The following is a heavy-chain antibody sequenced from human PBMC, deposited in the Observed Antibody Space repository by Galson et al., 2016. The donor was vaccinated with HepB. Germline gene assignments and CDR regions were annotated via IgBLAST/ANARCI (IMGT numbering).Heavy chain of an antibody. CDR3: ARSSFGVSNP. CDR2: ISAANDNT. D-gene: IGHD3-3*01. V-gene: IGHV1-18*01. J-gene: IGHJ5*02. Sequence: SVKVSCKASGYAYTSYGINWLRQAPGQGPEWMGWISAANDNTLYAPKFQGRVTLTTDTSTSTAYMELTSLKSDDTAVYYCARSSFGVSNPWGQGTLVTVSS. CDR1: GYAYTSYG.